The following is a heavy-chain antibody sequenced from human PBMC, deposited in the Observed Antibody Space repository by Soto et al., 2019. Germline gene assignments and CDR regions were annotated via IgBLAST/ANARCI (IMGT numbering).Heavy chain of an antibody. Sequence: GGSLRLSCAASGFTFSSYSMNWVRQAPGKGLEWVPYISSSSSTIYYADSVKGRFTISRDNAKNSLYLQMNSLRAEDTAVYYCARGERERGYYYYMDVWGKGTTVTVSS. V-gene: IGHV3-48*01. CDR2: ISSSSSTI. D-gene: IGHD1-1*01. CDR1: GFTFSSYS. J-gene: IGHJ6*03. CDR3: ARGERERGYYYYMDV.